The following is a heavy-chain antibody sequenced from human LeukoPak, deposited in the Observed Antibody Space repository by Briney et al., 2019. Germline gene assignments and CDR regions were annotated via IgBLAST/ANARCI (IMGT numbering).Heavy chain of an antibody. CDR2: INHSGST. CDR3: ARVPGPFDY. CDR1: GGSFSGYY. V-gene: IGHV4-34*01. J-gene: IGHJ4*02. Sequence: SETLSLTCAVYGGSFSGYYWNWIRQPPGKGLEWIGEINHSGSTNYNPSLKSRVTISVDTSKNQFSLKLSSVTAADTAVYYCARVPGPFDYWGQGTLVTVSS.